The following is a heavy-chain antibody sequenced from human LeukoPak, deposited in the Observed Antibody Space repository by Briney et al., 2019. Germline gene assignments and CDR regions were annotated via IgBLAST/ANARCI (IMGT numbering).Heavy chain of an antibody. Sequence: GASVKVSCKASGYTFISYGITWVRQAPGQGLEWMGWISPYTTKTNYAQSLQGRVTMTTDPSTSTAYMELRSLRSDDTAVYYCAREGGVGPTAPPDYYSYQMDVWGKGTTVTVSS. J-gene: IGHJ6*03. CDR2: ISPYTTKT. D-gene: IGHD1-26*01. V-gene: IGHV1-18*01. CDR3: AREGGVGPTAPPDYYSYQMDV. CDR1: GYTFISYG.